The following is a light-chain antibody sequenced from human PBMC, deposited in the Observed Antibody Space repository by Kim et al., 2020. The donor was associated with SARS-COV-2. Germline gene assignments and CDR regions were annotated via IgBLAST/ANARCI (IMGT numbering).Light chain of an antibody. Sequence: RVIISCTGSSSNIGAGCDVHWYQQLPGTAPKLLIYGNTNRPSGVPDRFSGSKSGTSASLAITGLQAEDEADYYCQSYDSSLSGSVFGGGTQLTVL. CDR2: GNT. CDR3: QSYDSSLSGSV. V-gene: IGLV1-40*01. J-gene: IGLJ2*01. CDR1: SSNIGAGCD.